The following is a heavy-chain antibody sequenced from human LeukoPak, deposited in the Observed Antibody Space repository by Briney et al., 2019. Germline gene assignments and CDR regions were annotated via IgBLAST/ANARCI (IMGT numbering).Heavy chain of an antibody. V-gene: IGHV3-9*01. CDR2: ISWNSGSI. CDR1: GFTFDDYA. CDR3: AKGSLEYSSSWYFDL. Sequence: GRSLRLSCAASGFTFDDYAMHWVRQAPGKGLEWVSGISWNSGSIGYADSVKGRFTTSRDNAKNSLYLQMNSLRAEDTALYYCAKGSLEYSSSWYFDLWGRGTLVTVSS. J-gene: IGHJ2*01. D-gene: IGHD6-6*01.